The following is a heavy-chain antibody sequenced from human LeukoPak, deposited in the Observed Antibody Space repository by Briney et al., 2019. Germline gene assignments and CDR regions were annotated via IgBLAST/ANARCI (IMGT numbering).Heavy chain of an antibody. CDR1: GYTFTGYY. D-gene: IGHD2-21*02. Sequence: ASVKVSCKASGYTFTGYYMHWVRQAPGQGLEWMGWINPNSGGTNYAQKFQGRVTMTRDTSISTACMELSRLRSDDTAVYYCAREEHIVVVTGVWFDPWGQGTLVTVSS. CDR2: INPNSGGT. CDR3: AREEHIVVVTGVWFDP. J-gene: IGHJ5*02. V-gene: IGHV1-2*02.